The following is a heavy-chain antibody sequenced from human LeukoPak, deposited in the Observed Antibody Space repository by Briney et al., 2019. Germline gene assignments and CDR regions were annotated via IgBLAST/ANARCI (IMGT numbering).Heavy chain of an antibody. D-gene: IGHD3-22*01. CDR2: IYYSGST. V-gene: IGHV4-39*07. J-gene: IGHJ4*02. CDR3: ARNYYDSSGYSTKFGY. Sequence: SETLSLTCTVSGGSISSSSYYWGWIRQPPGKGLEWIGSIYYSGSTYYNPSLKSRVTISVDTSKNQFSLKLSSVTAADTAVYYCARNYYDSSGYSTKFGYWGQGTLVTVSS. CDR1: GGSISSSSYY.